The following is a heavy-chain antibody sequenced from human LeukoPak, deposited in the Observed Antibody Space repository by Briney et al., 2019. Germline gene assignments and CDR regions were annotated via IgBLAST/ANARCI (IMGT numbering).Heavy chain of an antibody. Sequence: ASVKVSCKASGYTFTNYAIHWVRQAPGQRLEWLGWINPSNDDTKYSQKFQGRVTITRDTSASTAYMYLSSLRSEDTALYYCARDQIGVAAAAYWGQGTLVTVSS. CDR2: INPSNDDT. CDR1: GYTFTNYA. D-gene: IGHD6-13*01. V-gene: IGHV1-3*01. CDR3: ARDQIGVAAAAY. J-gene: IGHJ4*02.